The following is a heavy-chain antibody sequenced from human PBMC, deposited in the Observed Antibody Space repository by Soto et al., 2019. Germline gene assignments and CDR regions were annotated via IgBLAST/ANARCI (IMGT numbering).Heavy chain of an antibody. CDR1: GGSFKSGSYS. Sequence: PSETLSLTCTVSGGSFKSGSYSWRWIRQPPGKGLEWIGYVYHTGRTSYNPSLKSRVSISMDTSKTQFSLNLDSVTAADTAVYFCARDFAYFDSWGQGTLVTVSS. D-gene: IGHD3-3*01. CDR3: ARDFAYFDS. J-gene: IGHJ4*02. V-gene: IGHV4-61*01. CDR2: VYHTGRT.